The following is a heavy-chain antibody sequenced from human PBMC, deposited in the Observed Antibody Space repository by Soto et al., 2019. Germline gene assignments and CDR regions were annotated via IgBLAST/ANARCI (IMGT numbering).Heavy chain of an antibody. CDR1: GFTVSGNY. CDR2: IYGGGST. D-gene: IGHD5-12*01. J-gene: IGHJ6*03. CDR3: ARAIRRGGLYSYYYYMDV. V-gene: IGHV3-66*01. Sequence: GGSLRLSCAASGFTVSGNYMTWVRQAPGKGLEWVSFIYGGGSTYYADSVKGRFTISRDNSKNMLFLQMNSLEAEDAVVYYCARAIRRGGLYSYYYYMDVWGKGTTVTVSS.